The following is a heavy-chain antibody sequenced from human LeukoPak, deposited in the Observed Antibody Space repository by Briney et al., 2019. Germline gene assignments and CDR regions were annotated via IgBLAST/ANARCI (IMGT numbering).Heavy chain of an antibody. J-gene: IGHJ4*02. CDR1: GFSLSTSGMC. D-gene: IGHD3-22*01. Sequence: SGPALVKPTQTLTLTCTFSGFSLSTSGMCVSWIRQPPGKALEWLARIDWDDDKYYSTSLKTRLTISKNTSKNQVVLTMTNMDPVDTATYYGARSSYYYDSSGYPLDYWGQGTLVTVSS. CDR2: IDWDDDK. V-gene: IGHV2-70*11. CDR3: ARSSYYYDSSGYPLDY.